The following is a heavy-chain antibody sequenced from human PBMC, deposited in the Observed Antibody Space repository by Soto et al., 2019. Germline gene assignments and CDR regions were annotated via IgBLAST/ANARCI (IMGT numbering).Heavy chain of an antibody. Sequence: QLQLQESGPGLVKPSETLSLTCTVSGGSISSSNYYWGWIRQPPGKVLEWIGSIYYSGSTYYNPALKCRVTISVDTSKKQFSLKLSSVTAADTAVYYCATQEVGGRYVYTFDPWGQGTLVTVSS. V-gene: IGHV4-39*01. CDR3: ATQEVGGRYVYTFDP. CDR1: GGSISSSNYY. CDR2: IYYSGST. J-gene: IGHJ5*02. D-gene: IGHD1-26*01.